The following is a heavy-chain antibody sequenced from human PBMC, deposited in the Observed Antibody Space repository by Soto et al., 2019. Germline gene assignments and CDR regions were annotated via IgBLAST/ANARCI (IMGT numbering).Heavy chain of an antibody. J-gene: IGHJ6*02. CDR3: ARDQLRFLEWPRSHYYYYGMDV. CDR2: IYYSGST. CDR1: GGSISSYY. D-gene: IGHD3-3*01. Sequence: SETLSLTCTVSGGSISSYYWSWIRQPPGKGLEWIGYIYYSGSTNYNPSLKSRVTISVDTSKNQFSLKLSSVTAADTAVYYCARDQLRFLEWPRSHYYYYGMDVWRQGTTVTVSS. V-gene: IGHV4-59*01.